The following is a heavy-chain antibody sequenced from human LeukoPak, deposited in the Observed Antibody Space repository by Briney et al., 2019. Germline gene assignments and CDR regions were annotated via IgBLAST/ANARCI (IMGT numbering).Heavy chain of an antibody. CDR1: GYSISSGYY. CDR3: ARDPKWFGELYDY. J-gene: IGHJ4*02. Sequence: SETLSHTCTVSGYSISSGYYWGWIRQPPGKGLEWIGSIYHSGSTYYNPSLKSRVTISVDTSKNQFSLKLSSVTAADTAVYYCARDPKWFGELYDYWGQGTLVTVSS. D-gene: IGHD3-10*01. V-gene: IGHV4-38-2*02. CDR2: IYHSGST.